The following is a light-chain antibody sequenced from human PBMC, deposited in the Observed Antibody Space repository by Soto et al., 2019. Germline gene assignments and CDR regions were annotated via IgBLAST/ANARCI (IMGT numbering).Light chain of an antibody. CDR2: GAS. CDR3: QQYGSSLRT. V-gene: IGKV3-20*01. CDR1: QSVSSSY. J-gene: IGKJ1*01. Sequence: IVLTQSPVTLSFSPGEIATLSCRASQSVSSSYLAWYQQKPGQAPRLPIYGASSRATGIPDRFSGSGSGTDFTLTISRLEPEDFAVYYCQQYGSSLRTFGQGTKVDIK.